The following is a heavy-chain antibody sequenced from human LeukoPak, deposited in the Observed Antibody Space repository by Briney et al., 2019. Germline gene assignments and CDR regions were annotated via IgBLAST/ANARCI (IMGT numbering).Heavy chain of an antibody. J-gene: IGHJ5*02. CDR3: ARITYDFWSGYYMPDDH. D-gene: IGHD3-3*01. V-gene: IGHV1-18*01. CDR2: ISIYNGNT. CDR1: GYTFTNYG. Sequence: ASVKVSCKASGYTFTNYGISWVRQAPGQGLEWMGWISIYNGNTDYAQKLRGRVTMTTDTSTSTAYMELRSLRSDDTAVYYCARITYDFWSGYYMPDDHWGQGTLVTVSS.